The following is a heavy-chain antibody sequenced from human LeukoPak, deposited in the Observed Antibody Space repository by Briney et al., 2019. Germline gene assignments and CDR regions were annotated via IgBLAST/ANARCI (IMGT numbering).Heavy chain of an antibody. Sequence: SQTLSLTCTVSGGSISSGGYYWSWIRQHPGKGLEWIGYIYYSGSTYYNPSLKSRVTISVDTSKNQFSLKLSSVTAADTAVYYCARDRIFGVSYYGMDVWGQGTTVTVS. CDR1: GGSISSGGYY. V-gene: IGHV4-31*03. J-gene: IGHJ6*02. CDR2: IYYSGST. CDR3: ARDRIFGVSYYGMDV. D-gene: IGHD3-3*02.